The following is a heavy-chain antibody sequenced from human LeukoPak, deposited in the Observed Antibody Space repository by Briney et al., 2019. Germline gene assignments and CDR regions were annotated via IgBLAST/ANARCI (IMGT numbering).Heavy chain of an antibody. J-gene: IGHJ4*02. Sequence: GGSLRLSCAASGFTFSDYYMSWIRQAPGKGLEWVSYISSSGSTIYYADSVKGRFTISRDNAKNTVYLQMSGLGADDTAVYYCARDNYYSIDYWGQGTLVTVSS. CDR3: ARDNYYSIDY. V-gene: IGHV3-11*04. D-gene: IGHD1-26*01. CDR2: ISSSGSTI. CDR1: GFTFSDYY.